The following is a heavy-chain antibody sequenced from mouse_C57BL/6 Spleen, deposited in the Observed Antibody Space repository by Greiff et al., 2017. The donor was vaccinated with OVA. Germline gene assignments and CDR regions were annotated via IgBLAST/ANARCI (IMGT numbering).Heavy chain of an antibody. V-gene: IGHV1-55*01. J-gene: IGHJ3*01. Sequence: QVQLQQPGAELVKPGASVKMSCKASGYTFTSYWLTWVKQRPGQGLEWIGDIYPGSGSTNYNEKFKSKATLTVDTSSSTAYMQLSSLTSEDSAVYYCASSYGNYEVWFAYWGQGTLVTVSA. CDR1: GYTFTSYW. CDR2: IYPGSGST. D-gene: IGHD2-1*01. CDR3: ASSYGNYEVWFAY.